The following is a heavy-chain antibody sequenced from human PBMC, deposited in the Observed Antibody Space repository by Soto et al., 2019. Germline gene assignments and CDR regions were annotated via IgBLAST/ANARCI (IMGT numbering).Heavy chain of an antibody. CDR2: IRGFSPYT. Sequence: PGGSLRLSCISSGFTFRTYTMNWVRQAPGKGLEWVSGIRGFSPYTFYAESVKGRFTISRDNAKNSLDLQMDSLRDEDTAVYYCARDRGYDAHDYYYNAMDVWGQGTTVTVSS. CDR1: GFTFRTYT. J-gene: IGHJ6*02. CDR3: ARDRGYDAHDYYYNAMDV. V-gene: IGHV3-21*01. D-gene: IGHD3-10*01.